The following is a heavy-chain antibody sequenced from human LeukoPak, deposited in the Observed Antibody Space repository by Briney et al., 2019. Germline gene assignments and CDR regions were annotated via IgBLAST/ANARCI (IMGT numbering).Heavy chain of an antibody. CDR1: GFTFSSYS. J-gene: IGHJ4*02. CDR3: ARDGSQLWKDC. D-gene: IGHD5-18*01. V-gene: IGHV3-21*01. CDR2: ISSGSNYI. Sequence: GGSLRLSCAASGFTFSSYSINWVRQAPGKGLEWVSSISSGSNYIYYADSVKGRFTISRDNAKNSLYLQMNSLRAEDMAVYYCARDGSQLWKDCWGQGTLVTVSS.